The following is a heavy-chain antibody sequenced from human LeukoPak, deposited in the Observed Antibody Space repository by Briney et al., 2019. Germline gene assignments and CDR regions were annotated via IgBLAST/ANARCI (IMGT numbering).Heavy chain of an antibody. D-gene: IGHD3-3*01. J-gene: IGHJ6*03. CDR1: GFTFSSYA. Sequence: GGSLRLSCAASGFTFSSYAMSWVRQAPGKGLEWVSAISGSGGSTYYADSVKGRFTISRDNSKNTLYLQMNSLRAEDTAVYYCAKAFSNYDFWSGYSASYYYYYIDVWGKGTTVTVSS. V-gene: IGHV3-23*01. CDR2: ISGSGGST. CDR3: AKAFSNYDFWSGYSASYYYYYIDV.